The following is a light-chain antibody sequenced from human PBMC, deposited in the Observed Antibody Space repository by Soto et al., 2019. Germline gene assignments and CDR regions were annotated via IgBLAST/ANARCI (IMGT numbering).Light chain of an antibody. Sequence: DIQLTQSPSFLSASVGDRVTITCRASQGISSYLAWYQQTPGKAPKLLIYASSILQSGVPSRFSGSGSGTEFPPTISSLQPENFATYYCKPLNTFPVTFGQGTRL. CDR1: QGISSY. V-gene: IGKV1-9*01. CDR2: ASS. J-gene: IGKJ5*01. CDR3: KPLNTFPVT.